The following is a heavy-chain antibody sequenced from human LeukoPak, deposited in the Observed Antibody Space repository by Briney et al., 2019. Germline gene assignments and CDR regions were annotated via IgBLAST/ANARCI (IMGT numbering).Heavy chain of an antibody. CDR2: IWHDGSNK. CDR3: ARSALITMVRGSFDY. CDR1: GFTFSSYG. Sequence: GGSLRLSCAASGFTFSSYGMHWVRQAPGKGLEWVAVIWHDGSNKYYADSVKGRFTISRDNSKNTLYLQMNSLRAEDTAVYYCARSALITMVRGSFDYWGQGTLVTVSS. J-gene: IGHJ4*02. V-gene: IGHV3-33*01. D-gene: IGHD3-10*01.